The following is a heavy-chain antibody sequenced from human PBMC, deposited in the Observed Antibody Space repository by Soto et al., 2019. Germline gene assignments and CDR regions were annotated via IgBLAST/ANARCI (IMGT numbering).Heavy chain of an antibody. D-gene: IGHD6-13*01. CDR1: GFSFTNYW. Sequence: PGESLKISCKTSGFSFTNYWISWVRHVPGKGLEWMGNIDPVDSYVNYSPSFQGHVTFSVDTSISTAFLRWSSLQASDSATYFCARIESIARNWFDPWGQGTLVTVSS. CDR3: ARIESIARNWFDP. CDR2: IDPVDSYV. J-gene: IGHJ5*02. V-gene: IGHV5-10-1*01.